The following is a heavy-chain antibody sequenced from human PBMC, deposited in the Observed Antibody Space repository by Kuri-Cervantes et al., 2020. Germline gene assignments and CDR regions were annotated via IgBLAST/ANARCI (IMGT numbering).Heavy chain of an antibody. CDR2: IKTDGSDK. D-gene: IGHD5-12*01. V-gene: IGHV3-7*01. CDR1: GFTFSSYA. Sequence: GESLKISCAASGFTFSSYAMHWVRQAPGKGLEWLGNIKTDGSDKYYLDSIKGRFTISRDNAKNSLFLQMNSLRAEDTAVYYCARDRKWGYESQEFWGRGTLVTVSS. CDR3: ARDRKWGYESQEF. J-gene: IGHJ4*02.